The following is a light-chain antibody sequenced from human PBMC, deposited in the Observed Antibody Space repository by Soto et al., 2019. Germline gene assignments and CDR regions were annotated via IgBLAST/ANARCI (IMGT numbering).Light chain of an antibody. V-gene: IGLV2-11*01. Sequence: QSALTQPPSVSEAPGQRVTISCTGSSSNIGGGYDVSWYQQHPGKAPKLMIYDVSKRPSGVPDRFSGSKSGNTASLTISGLQAEDEADYYCCSCAGSYTLYVFGTGTKVTVL. CDR3: CSCAGSYTLYV. CDR1: SSNIGGGYD. J-gene: IGLJ1*01. CDR2: DVS.